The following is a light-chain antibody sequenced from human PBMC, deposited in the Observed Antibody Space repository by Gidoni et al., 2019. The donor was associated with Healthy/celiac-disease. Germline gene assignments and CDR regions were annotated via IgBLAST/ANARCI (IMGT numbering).Light chain of an antibody. CDR1: QGISSW. CDR2: AAS. CDR3: QQANSFPRT. J-gene: IGKJ4*01. Sequence: QMTHSPSHVSASVGDRVIITCGASQGISSWLAWTQQKPGKAPKLLIYAASSWQSGVPSRFSGSGSGTDCTFTISSLQPEDFATYYCQQANSFPRTFGGXTKVEIK. V-gene: IGKV1-12*01.